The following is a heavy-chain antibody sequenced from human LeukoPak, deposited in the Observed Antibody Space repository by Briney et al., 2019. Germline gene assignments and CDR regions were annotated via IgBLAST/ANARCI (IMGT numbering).Heavy chain of an antibody. Sequence: ASVKVSCKASGYTFTSYAISWVRQAPGQGLEWMGGIIPIFGTANYAQKFQGRVTITADESTSTAYMELSSLRSEDTAVYYRARGTADPRYYYYGMDVWGQGTTVTVSS. CDR2: IIPIFGTA. V-gene: IGHV1-69*13. CDR3: ARGTADPRYYYYGMDV. CDR1: GYTFTSYA. D-gene: IGHD2-2*01. J-gene: IGHJ6*02.